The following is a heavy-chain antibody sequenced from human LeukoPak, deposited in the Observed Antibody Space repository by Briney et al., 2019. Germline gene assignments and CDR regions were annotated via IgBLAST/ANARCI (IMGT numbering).Heavy chain of an antibody. V-gene: IGHV3-30*04. CDR2: LSYDGSET. J-gene: IGHJ4*02. Sequence: GGSLRLSCAASGFSFSEYAMHWVRQAPGKGLEWVAVLSYDGSETYYKDSVKGRFTISRDNSRNTLYLQMSSLTVEDSAVYYCAGPYEYGDFSYWGQGSLVSVSS. CDR1: GFSFSEYA. CDR3: AGPYEYGDFSY. D-gene: IGHD4-17*01.